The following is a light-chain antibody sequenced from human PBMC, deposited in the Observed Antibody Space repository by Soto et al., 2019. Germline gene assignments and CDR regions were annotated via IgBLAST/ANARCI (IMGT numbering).Light chain of an antibody. Sequence: EIVMTQYPATLSVTTGERATLSCRASQSVRSYLACYQQNPGQAPRLLNYGASTRATGIPARFSGSGSGTEFTLTISSLQSEDFAVYYCQQYNNWPRTFGQGTKVDI. CDR3: QQYNNWPRT. CDR2: GAS. V-gene: IGKV3-15*01. J-gene: IGKJ1*01. CDR1: QSVRSY.